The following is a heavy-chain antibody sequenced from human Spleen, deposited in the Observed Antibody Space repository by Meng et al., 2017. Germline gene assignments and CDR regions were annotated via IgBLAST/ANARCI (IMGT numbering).Heavy chain of an antibody. Sequence: ASVKVSCKASGYTFTGYYMHWVRQAPGQGLEWMGRINPNSGGTIHAQTFQGRVTMTRDTSISTAYMELSRLRSDDTAVYYCARVNYDSSGYYPRAGEYYYYGMDVWGQGTTVTVSS. V-gene: IGHV1-2*06. D-gene: IGHD3-22*01. CDR2: INPNSGGT. CDR1: GYTFTGYY. CDR3: ARVNYDSSGYYPRAGEYYYYGMDV. J-gene: IGHJ6*02.